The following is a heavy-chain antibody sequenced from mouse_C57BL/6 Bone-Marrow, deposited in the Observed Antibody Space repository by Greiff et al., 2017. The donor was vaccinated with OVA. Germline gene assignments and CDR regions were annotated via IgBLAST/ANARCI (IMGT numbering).Heavy chain of an antibody. J-gene: IGHJ3*01. Sequence: QVQLQQSGPELVKPGASVKISCKASGYAFSSSWMNWVKQRPGKGLEWIGRIYPGDGDTNYNGKFKGKATLTADKSSSTAYMQLSSLTSEDSAVYFGAREGYYSNSSWFAYWGQGTLVTVSA. CDR2: IYPGDGDT. CDR1: GYAFSSSW. D-gene: IGHD2-5*01. CDR3: AREGYYSNSSWFAY. V-gene: IGHV1-82*01.